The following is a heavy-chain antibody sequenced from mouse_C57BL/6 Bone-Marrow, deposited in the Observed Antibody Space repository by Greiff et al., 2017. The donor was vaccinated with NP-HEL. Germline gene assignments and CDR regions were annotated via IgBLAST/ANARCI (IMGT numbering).Heavy chain of an antibody. D-gene: IGHD3-1*01. V-gene: IGHV14-4*01. CDR2: IDPENGDT. Sequence: EVQLQQSGAELVRPGASVKLSCTASGFNIKDDYMHWVKQRPEQGLEWIGRIDPENGDTEYASKFQGKATITADTSSNTAYLQLSSLTSEDTAVYYCTTARAPAWFAYWGQGTLGTVSA. CDR1: GFNIKDDY. J-gene: IGHJ3*01. CDR3: TTARAPAWFAY.